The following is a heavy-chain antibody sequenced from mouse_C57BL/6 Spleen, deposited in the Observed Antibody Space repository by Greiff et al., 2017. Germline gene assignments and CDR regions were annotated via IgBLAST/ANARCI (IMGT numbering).Heavy chain of an antibody. J-gene: IGHJ2*01. CDR3: ARRISYYYGSSWDY. Sequence: EVQLQQSGPELVKPGASVKIPCKASGYTFTDYNMDWVKQSHGKSLEWIGDINPNNGGTIYNQKFKGKATLTVDKSSSTAYMELRSLTSEDTAVYYCARRISYYYGSSWDYWGQGTTLTVSS. D-gene: IGHD1-1*01. V-gene: IGHV1-18*01. CDR2: INPNNGGT. CDR1: GYTFTDYN.